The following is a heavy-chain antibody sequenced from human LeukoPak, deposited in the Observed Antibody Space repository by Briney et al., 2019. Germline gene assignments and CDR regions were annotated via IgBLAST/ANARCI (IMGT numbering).Heavy chain of an antibody. CDR1: GYTLTELS. CDR2: FDPEDGET. CDR3: ATSRESGYDYYKYYYYGMDV. J-gene: IGHJ6*02. V-gene: IGHV1-24*01. Sequence: ASVKVSCKVSGYTLTELSMHWVRQAPGKGLEWMGGFDPEDGETIYAQKFQGRVTMTEDTSTDTAHMELSSLRSEDTAVYYCATSRESGYDYYKYYYYGMDVWGQGTTVTVSS. D-gene: IGHD5-12*01.